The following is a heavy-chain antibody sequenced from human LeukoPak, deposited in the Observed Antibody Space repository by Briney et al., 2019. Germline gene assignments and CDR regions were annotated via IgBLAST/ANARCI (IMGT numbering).Heavy chain of an antibody. V-gene: IGHV4-59*12. CDR3: ARINLHRVVYMDV. CDR1: GGSISSYY. D-gene: IGHD1-14*01. CDR2: IYYSGST. Sequence: SETLSLTCTVSGGSISSYYWSWIRQPPGKGLEWIGYIYYSGSTYYNSSLKSRVTISVDTSKNQFSLKLSSVTAADTAVYYCARINLHRVVYMDVWGKGTTVTVSS. J-gene: IGHJ6*03.